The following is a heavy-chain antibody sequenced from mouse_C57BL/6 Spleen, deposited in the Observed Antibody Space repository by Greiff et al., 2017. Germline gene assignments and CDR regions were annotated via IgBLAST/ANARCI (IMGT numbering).Heavy chain of an antibody. D-gene: IGHD4-1*01. CDR3: ARLGRPYFDY. V-gene: IGHV1-82*01. CDR2: IYPGDGDT. Sequence: QVQLQQSGPELVKPGASVKISCKASGYAFSSSWMNWVKQRPGKGLEWIGRIYPGDGDTNYNGKFKGKATLTADKSSSTAYMQLSSLTSEDSAVYYCARLGRPYFDYWGQGTTLTVSS. J-gene: IGHJ2*01. CDR1: GYAFSSSW.